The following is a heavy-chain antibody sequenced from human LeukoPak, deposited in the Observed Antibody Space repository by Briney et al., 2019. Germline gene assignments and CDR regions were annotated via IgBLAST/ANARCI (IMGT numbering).Heavy chain of an antibody. Sequence: KPSETLSLTCAVAGVTLNGYYWGWIRQTPGKGLEWIGEINHSGRTNYNPSLKSRVTISADTSKNQFSLELRSVTAADTAVYYCARAYYSTSWFPHWGQGALVTVSS. V-gene: IGHV4-34*01. D-gene: IGHD3-10*01. CDR2: INHSGRT. CDR1: GVTLNGYY. CDR3: ARAYYSTSWFPH. J-gene: IGHJ5*02.